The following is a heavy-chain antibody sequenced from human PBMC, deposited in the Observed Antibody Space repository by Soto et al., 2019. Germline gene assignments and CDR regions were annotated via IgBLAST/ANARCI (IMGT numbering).Heavy chain of an antibody. Sequence: GASVKVSCKASGYTFTSYGICWVRQAPGQGLEWMGWISAYNGNTNYAQKLQGRVTMTTDTSTSTAYMELRSLRSDDTAVYYCARDVWYGDYYYYYMDVWGKGTTVTVSS. CDR2: ISAYNGNT. V-gene: IGHV1-18*01. J-gene: IGHJ6*03. CDR1: GYTFTSYG. D-gene: IGHD3-16*01. CDR3: ARDVWYGDYYYYYMDV.